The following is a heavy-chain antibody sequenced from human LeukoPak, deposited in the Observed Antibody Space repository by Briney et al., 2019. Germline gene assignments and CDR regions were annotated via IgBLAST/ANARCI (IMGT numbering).Heavy chain of an antibody. V-gene: IGHV4-59*01. CDR1: GGSISSYY. D-gene: IGHD1-26*01. J-gene: IGHJ5*02. Sequence: SETLSLTCTVSGGSISSYYWSWIRQPPGKGLEWIGYIYYSGSTNYNPSLKSRVTISADTSKNQFSLKLSSVTAADTAVYYCARIVGAAYNWFDPWGQGTLVTVSS. CDR2: IYYSGST. CDR3: ARIVGAAYNWFDP.